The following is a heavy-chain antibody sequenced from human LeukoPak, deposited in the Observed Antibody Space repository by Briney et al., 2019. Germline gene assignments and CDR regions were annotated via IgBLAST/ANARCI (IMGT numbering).Heavy chain of an antibody. CDR3: ARDLDSSGYYFRGSDP. Sequence: ASVKVSCKASGYTFTGYYMHWARQAPGQGLEWMGWINPNNDGTNYAQKFQGRVTMTRDTSINTAYMELSRLRSDDTAVYYCARDLDSSGYYFRGSDPWGQGTLVTVSS. CDR2: INPNNDGT. CDR1: GYTFTGYY. D-gene: IGHD3-22*01. J-gene: IGHJ5*02. V-gene: IGHV1-2*02.